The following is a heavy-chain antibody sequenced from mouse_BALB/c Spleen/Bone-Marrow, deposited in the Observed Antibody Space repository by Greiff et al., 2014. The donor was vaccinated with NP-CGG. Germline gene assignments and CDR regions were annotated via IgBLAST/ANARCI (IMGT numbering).Heavy chain of an antibody. CDR1: GYSITSYYI. Sequence: VQLKQSGPDLVKPSQSLSLTCTVAGYSITSYYIWHWIRQFPGNKLELRGFIPYSGTTVYNQSLKSRISITRDTSNNQFFLQLNSVTTEDTATYYCARFAGTPYTMDYWGQGTSVTVSS. V-gene: IGHV3-1*02. CDR2: IPYSGTT. CDR3: ARFAGTPYTMDY. D-gene: IGHD4-1*01. J-gene: IGHJ4*01.